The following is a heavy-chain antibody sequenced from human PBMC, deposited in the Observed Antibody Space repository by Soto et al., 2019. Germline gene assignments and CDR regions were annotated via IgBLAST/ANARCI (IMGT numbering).Heavy chain of an antibody. CDR1: CASIRISNG. CDR3: ARVNYYDRYSFDY. V-gene: IGHV4-4*02. D-gene: IGHD3-22*01. Sequence: LXLTFAVACASIRISNGWSWVRQPPGKGLEWIGEISHGGSSNYNPSLKSRVTTSVDTSSNQFFLILSSVTAADTAVYYCARVNYYDRYSFDYWGQGTLVTVSS. J-gene: IGHJ4*02. CDR2: ISHGGSS.